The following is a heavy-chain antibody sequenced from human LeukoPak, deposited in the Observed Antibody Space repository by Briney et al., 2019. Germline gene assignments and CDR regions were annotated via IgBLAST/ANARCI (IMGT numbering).Heavy chain of an antibody. CDR1: GYTFTGYY. J-gene: IGHJ4*02. D-gene: IGHD3-10*01. CDR3: ARNYYGSGSYYQLDY. CDR2: INPNSGGT. V-gene: IGHV1-2*02. Sequence: ASVKVSCKASGYTFTGYYMHWVRQAPGQGLEWMGWINPNSGGTNYAQKFQGRVTMTRDTSISTAYMELSRLRSDDTAVYYCARNYYGSGSYYQLDYWGQGTLVTVSS.